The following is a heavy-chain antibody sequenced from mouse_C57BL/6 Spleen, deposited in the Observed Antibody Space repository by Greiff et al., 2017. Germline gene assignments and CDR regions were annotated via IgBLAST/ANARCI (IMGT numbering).Heavy chain of an antibody. CDR1: GFTFSSYT. CDR3: ARHGGVTGTPAWFAY. CDR2: ISGGGGNT. V-gene: IGHV5-9*01. Sequence: DVMLVESGGGLVKPGGSLKLSCAASGFTFSSYTMSWVRQTPEKRLEWVATISGGGGNTYYPDSVKGRFTISRDNAKNTLYLQMSSLRSEDTALYYCARHGGVTGTPAWFAYWGQGTLVTVSA. D-gene: IGHD4-1*01. J-gene: IGHJ3*01.